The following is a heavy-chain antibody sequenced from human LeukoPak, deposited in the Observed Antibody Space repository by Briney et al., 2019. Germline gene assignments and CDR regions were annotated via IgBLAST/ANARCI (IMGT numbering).Heavy chain of an antibody. J-gene: IGHJ4*02. CDR2: IRYDGSNK. Sequence: GGSLRLSCAASGFTFSSYGMHWVRQAPGKGLEWVAFIRYDGSNKYYADSVKGRFTISRDNSKNTLFLQMNSLRAEDTAVYYCAKAFTYYYDTSGYYHFDYWGQGTLVTVSS. D-gene: IGHD3-22*01. CDR3: AKAFTYYYDTSGYYHFDY. V-gene: IGHV3-30*02. CDR1: GFTFSSYG.